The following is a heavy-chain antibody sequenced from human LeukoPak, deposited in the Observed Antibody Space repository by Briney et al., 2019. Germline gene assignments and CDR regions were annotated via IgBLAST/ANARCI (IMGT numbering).Heavy chain of an antibody. Sequence: GGSLRLSCAASGFTFSDYYMSWIRQAPGKGLEWVSYISSSGSTIYYADSVKGRFTISRDNAENSLYLQMNSLRAEDTAVYYCARDLAGYSSSWYSPGYWGQGTLVTVSS. CDR3: ARDLAGYSSSWYSPGY. J-gene: IGHJ4*02. V-gene: IGHV3-11*04. CDR1: GFTFSDYY. D-gene: IGHD6-13*01. CDR2: ISSSGSTI.